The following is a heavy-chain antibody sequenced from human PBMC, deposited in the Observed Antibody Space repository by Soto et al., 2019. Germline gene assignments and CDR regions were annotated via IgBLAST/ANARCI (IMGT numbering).Heavy chain of an antibody. D-gene: IGHD6-6*01. J-gene: IGHJ4*02. CDR2: IYSGGST. CDR1: GFTVSSNY. Sequence: EVQLVESGGGLVQPGGSLRLSCAASGFTVSSNYMSWVRPAPGKGLEWVSVIYSGGSTYYADSVKGRFTISRDNSKNTLYLQVNSLRAEDTSVYYCASYGHSSSGKLRTDYWGKGTLVTVCS. V-gene: IGHV3-66*01. CDR3: ASYGHSSSGKLRTDY.